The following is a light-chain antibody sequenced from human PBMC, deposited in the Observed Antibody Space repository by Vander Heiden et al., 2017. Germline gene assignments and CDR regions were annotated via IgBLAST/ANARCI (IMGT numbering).Light chain of an antibody. V-gene: IGKV4-1*01. CDR2: WAS. CDR3: QQYYSTPWT. Sequence: DIVMTQSPDSLAVSLGERATINCKSTQNLLYSSNNKNYLAWFQQKPGQPLKLLIYWASTRESGVPDRFSGSGSGTDFTLTISSLQAEDVAVYYCQQYYSTPWTFGQGTKVEIK. CDR1: QNLLYSSNNKNY. J-gene: IGKJ1*01.